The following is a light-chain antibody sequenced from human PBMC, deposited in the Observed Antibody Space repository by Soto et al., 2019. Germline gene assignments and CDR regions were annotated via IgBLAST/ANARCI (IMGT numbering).Light chain of an antibody. Sequence: EIVLTQSPGTLSLSPGERATLSCRASQSVTSSYLSWYQQKPGQAPRLLIYGASGRATGIPDRFSGSGSGTYFTLTISRLEPEDFAVYYCQQYGNSPMYTFGQGTKLEIK. CDR3: QQYGNSPMYT. J-gene: IGKJ2*01. CDR1: QSVTSSY. V-gene: IGKV3-20*01. CDR2: GAS.